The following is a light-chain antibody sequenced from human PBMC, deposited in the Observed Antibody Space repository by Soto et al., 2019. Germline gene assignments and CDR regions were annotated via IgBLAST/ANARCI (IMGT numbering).Light chain of an antibody. J-gene: IGLJ2*01. CDR2: DTT. V-gene: IGLV7-46*01. CDR1: TGTVTTGHA. Sequence: QAVVTQEPSLTVSPGGTVTLTCVCITGTVTTGHAPYWFQQKPGQAPRTLIYDTTNRHSWTPARFSGSLLGGKAALTLSGAEPEDEAQYYCLLSYSGARVFGGGTKLTVL. CDR3: LLSYSGARV.